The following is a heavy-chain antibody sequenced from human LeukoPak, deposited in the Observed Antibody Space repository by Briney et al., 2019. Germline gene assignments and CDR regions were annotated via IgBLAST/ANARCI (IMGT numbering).Heavy chain of an antibody. V-gene: IGHV3-30*02. Sequence: PGGSLRLSCAASGFTFSSYGMHWVRQAPGKGLEWVAFIRYDGSNKYYADSVKGRFTISRDNSKNTLYLQVDSLRAEDTALYYCAKHGRFTGGNSEIDYWSRGILVTVS. CDR2: IRYDGSNK. CDR3: AKHGRFTGGNSEIDY. D-gene: IGHD4-23*01. CDR1: GFTFSSYG. J-gene: IGHJ4*02.